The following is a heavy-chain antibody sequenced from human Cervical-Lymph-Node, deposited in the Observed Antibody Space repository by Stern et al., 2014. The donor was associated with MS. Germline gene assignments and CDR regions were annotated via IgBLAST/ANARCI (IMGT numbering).Heavy chain of an antibody. J-gene: IGHJ4*02. Sequence: EVQLVESGGGLVQPGGSLRLSCSASGFTFSRYAIHWARQAPGKGLEYVSGISTNGGSTYYADSVKGRFTISRDNSKNTLYLQMNSLRGEDTAVFYCVKGQQWLDNNYFDSWGQGTLVNVSS. CDR3: VKGQQWLDNNYFDS. V-gene: IGHV3-64D*06. D-gene: IGHD6-19*01. CDR1: GFTFSRYA. CDR2: ISTNGGST.